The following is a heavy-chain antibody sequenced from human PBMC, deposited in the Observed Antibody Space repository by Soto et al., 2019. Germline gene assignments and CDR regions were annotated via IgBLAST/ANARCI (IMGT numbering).Heavy chain of an antibody. V-gene: IGHV3-30*18. CDR1: GFTFSSYG. Sequence: QVQLVESGGGVVQPGRSLRLSCAASGFTFSSYGMHWVRQAPGKGLEWVAVISYDGSNKYYADSVKGRFTISRDNSKNTLYLQMNSLRAEDTAVYYCAKSWHEVGATTGGFDYWGQGTLVTVSS. J-gene: IGHJ4*02. CDR2: ISYDGSNK. CDR3: AKSWHEVGATTGGFDY. D-gene: IGHD1-26*01.